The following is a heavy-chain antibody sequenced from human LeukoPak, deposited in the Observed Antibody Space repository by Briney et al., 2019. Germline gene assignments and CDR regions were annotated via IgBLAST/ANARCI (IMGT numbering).Heavy chain of an antibody. V-gene: IGHV1-2*02. Sequence: ASVKVSCKASGYTFTGYYMHWVRQAPGQGLEWMGWINPNSGGTNYAQKFQGRVTMTRDTSISTAYMELSRLRSDDTAVYYCARGARRAAREPVVYWGGGAMVTVSS. D-gene: IGHD2-15*01. CDR2: INPNSGGT. J-gene: IGHJ4*02. CDR1: GYTFTGYY. CDR3: ARGARRAAREPVVY.